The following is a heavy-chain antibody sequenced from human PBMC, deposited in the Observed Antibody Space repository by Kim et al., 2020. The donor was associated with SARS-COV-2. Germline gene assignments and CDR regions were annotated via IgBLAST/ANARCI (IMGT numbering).Heavy chain of an antibody. D-gene: IGHD3-10*01. J-gene: IGHJ5*02. CDR3: ARRQYYYGSGRFDP. Sequence: SETLSLTRAVYGGSFSGYYWSWIRQPPGKGLEWIGEINHSGSTNYNPSLKSRVTISVDTSKNQFSLKLSSVTAADTAVYYCARRQYYYGSGRFDPWGQGTLVTVSS. CDR1: GGSFSGYY. CDR2: INHSGST. V-gene: IGHV4-34*01.